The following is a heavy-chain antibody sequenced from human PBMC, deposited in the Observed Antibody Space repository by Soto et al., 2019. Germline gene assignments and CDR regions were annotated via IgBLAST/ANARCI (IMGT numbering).Heavy chain of an antibody. CDR1: GFTFSSYA. Sequence: GGSLRLSCAASGFTFSSYAMNWVRQAPGKGLEWVSVISGSGDSTNYADSVKGRFTISRDNSKNTVFLQMNSLRAEDTAVYYCARAAAGFENDAFDIWGQGTMVTVSS. V-gene: IGHV3-23*01. J-gene: IGHJ3*02. CDR2: ISGSGDST. CDR3: ARAAAGFENDAFDI. D-gene: IGHD6-13*01.